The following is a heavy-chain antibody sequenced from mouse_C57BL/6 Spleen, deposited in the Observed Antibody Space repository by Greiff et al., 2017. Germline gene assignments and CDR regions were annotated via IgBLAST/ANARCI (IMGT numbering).Heavy chain of an antibody. CDR2: INPGSGGT. V-gene: IGHV1-54*01. J-gene: IGHJ2*01. Sequence: QVQLQQSGAELVRPGTSVTVSCKASGYAFTNYLIEWVKQRPGQGLEWIGVINPGSGGTNYNEKFKGKATLTADKSSSTAYMQLSSLTSEDSAVYFCARGSPGDYWGQGTTLTVSS. CDR3: ARGSPGDY. D-gene: IGHD4-1*01. CDR1: GYAFTNYL.